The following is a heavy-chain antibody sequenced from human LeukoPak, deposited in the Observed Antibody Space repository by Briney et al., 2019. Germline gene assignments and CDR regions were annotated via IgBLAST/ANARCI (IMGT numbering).Heavy chain of an antibody. Sequence: GGSLRLSCAASGFTFSSYAMHWVRQAPGKGLEWVAVISYDGSNKYYADSVKGRFTISRDNAKNSLFLQMNSLRADDTAVYYCARDSSGSYNLFDPWGQGTLVTVSS. J-gene: IGHJ5*02. CDR3: ARDSSGSYNLFDP. D-gene: IGHD1-26*01. V-gene: IGHV3-30*04. CDR2: ISYDGSNK. CDR1: GFTFSSYA.